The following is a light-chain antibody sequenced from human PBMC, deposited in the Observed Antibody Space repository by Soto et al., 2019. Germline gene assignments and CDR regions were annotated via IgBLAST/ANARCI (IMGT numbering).Light chain of an antibody. V-gene: IGLV2-14*01. Sequence: QSVLTQPASVSGSPGQSITISCTGTSSDVGGYNYVSWYQQHPGKAPKLMIYEVSHRPSGVSNRFSGSKSGNTASLTMSGLQAEDEADYYCSSYTSSSTLVFGGGPKLTVL. CDR2: EVS. CDR1: SSDVGGYNY. J-gene: IGLJ3*02. CDR3: SSYTSSSTLV.